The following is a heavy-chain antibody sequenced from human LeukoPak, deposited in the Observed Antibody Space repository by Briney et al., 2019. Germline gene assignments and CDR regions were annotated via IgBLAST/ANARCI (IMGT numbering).Heavy chain of an antibody. V-gene: IGHV1-18*04. CDR1: GYTFTDYY. Sequence: ASVKVSCKASGYTFTDYYIHCVRQAPGQGLEWMGWISPYDGNTKYSQKFQGRVTLTTETSTTTAYMELRNLRSDDTAVYYCAREGDWGQGTLVTVSS. J-gene: IGHJ1*01. CDR3: AREGD. CDR2: ISPYDGNT.